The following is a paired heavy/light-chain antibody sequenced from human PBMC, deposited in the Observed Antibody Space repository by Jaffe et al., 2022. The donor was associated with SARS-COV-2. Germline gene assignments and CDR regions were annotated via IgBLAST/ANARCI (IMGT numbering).Light chain of an antibody. J-gene: IGKJ1*01. CDR3: MQAIQTPRT. V-gene: IGKV2-28*01. CDR1: QSLLHSNGYNY. Sequence: DIVMTQSPLSLSVTPGEPASISCRSSQSLLHSNGYNYLDWYLQKPGQSPQLLIYFGSNRASGVPDRFSGSGSGTDFTLKISRMEAEDVGLYYCMQAIQTPRTFGQGTKVEIK. CDR2: FGS.
Heavy chain of an antibody. J-gene: IGHJ4*02. Sequence: QIQLQQSGPGLVRPSQTLSLTCAISGDSVSSNSAAWNWIRQSPSRGLEWLGRTYRRSQWFDDYALSVKGRITVSPDTSKNQVSLQLNSVTPEDTAVYFCARQASDSRSYGGLDSWGQGILVTVSS. V-gene: IGHV6-1*01. CDR1: GDSVSSNSAA. CDR3: ARQASDSRSYGGLDS. D-gene: IGHD3-22*01. CDR2: TYRRSQWFD.